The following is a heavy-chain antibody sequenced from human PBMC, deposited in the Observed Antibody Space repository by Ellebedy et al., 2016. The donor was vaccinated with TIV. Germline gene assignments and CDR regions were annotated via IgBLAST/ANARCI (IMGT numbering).Heavy chain of an antibody. CDR2: VNQSGRT. CDR1: GGSFSGYY. Sequence: SETLSLTCGVYGGSFSGYYWSWVRQPPGKGLEWIGEVNQSGRTNYHPSLKSRVTISVDRPKNQFSLRLSSVTAADTAVYYCAEGRSGWYYFDYWGQGTLVTVSS. CDR3: AEGRSGWYYFDY. J-gene: IGHJ4*02. D-gene: IGHD6-19*01. V-gene: IGHV4-34*01.